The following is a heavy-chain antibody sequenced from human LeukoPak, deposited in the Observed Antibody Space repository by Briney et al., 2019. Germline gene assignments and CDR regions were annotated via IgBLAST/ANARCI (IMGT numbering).Heavy chain of an antibody. CDR3: ARGGYSSGRYRYGNWFDP. Sequence: PSETLSLTCAVSGYSISSGYYWGWIRQPPGKGLEWIGGIYHSGSTYYNPSLKSRVTISVDTSKNQFSLKLSSVTAADTAVYYCARGGYSSGRYRYGNWFDPWGQGTLVTVSS. CDR2: IYHSGST. D-gene: IGHD6-19*01. J-gene: IGHJ5*02. CDR1: GYSISSGYY. V-gene: IGHV4-38-2*01.